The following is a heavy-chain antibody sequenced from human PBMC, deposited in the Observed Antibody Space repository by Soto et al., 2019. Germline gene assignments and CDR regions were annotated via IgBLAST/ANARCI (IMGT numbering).Heavy chain of an antibody. CDR3: VKDRAFRTVAGADR. D-gene: IGHD6-19*01. Sequence: SCKASGYTFTGYYMHWVRQAPGGGLEWVSNIIGSGDSASYADSVKGRFTISRDNSQNTLFLQMDSLRVDDTATYYCVKDRAFRTVAGADRWGQGTLVTVSS. CDR1: GYTFTGYY. V-gene: IGHV3-23*01. J-gene: IGHJ4*01. CDR2: IIGSGDSA.